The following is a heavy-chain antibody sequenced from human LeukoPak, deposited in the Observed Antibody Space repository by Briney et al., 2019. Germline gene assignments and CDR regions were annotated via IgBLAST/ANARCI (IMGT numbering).Heavy chain of an antibody. CDR1: GGTFNNYA. Sequence: SVKVSCKASGGTFNNYAFNWVRQAPGQGLEWMGRIIPILGIANYAQKFQGRVTITADKSTSTAYMELSSLRSEDTAVYYCARGTLPANWDQQFDYWGQGTLVTVSS. CDR2: IIPILGIA. D-gene: IGHD7-27*01. CDR3: ARGTLPANWDQQFDY. V-gene: IGHV1-69*04. J-gene: IGHJ4*02.